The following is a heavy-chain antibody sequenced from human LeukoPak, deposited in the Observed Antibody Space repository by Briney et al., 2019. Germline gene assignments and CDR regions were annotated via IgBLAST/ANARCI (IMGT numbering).Heavy chain of an antibody. D-gene: IGHD3-10*01. CDR3: FGESVILY. CDR1: GGSFSGYY. V-gene: IGHV4-34*03. CDR2: INHSGST. Sequence: SETLSLTCAVYGGSFSGYYWSWIRQPPGKGLEWIGEINHSGSTYYNPSLKSRVTISVDTSKNQFSLKLSSVTAADTAVYYCFGESVILYWGQGTLVTVSS. J-gene: IGHJ4*02.